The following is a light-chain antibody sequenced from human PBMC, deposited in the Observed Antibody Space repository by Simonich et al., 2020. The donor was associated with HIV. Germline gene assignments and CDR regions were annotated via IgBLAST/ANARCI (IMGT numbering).Light chain of an antibody. V-gene: IGKV4-1*01. CDR2: WAS. J-gene: IGKJ5*01. CDR1: QSVLYSSNTKNY. CDR3: QQYYSTPIT. Sequence: DIVMTQSPDSLGVSLGERATINCKSRQSVLYSSNTKNYLAWYQQKPGQPPKLLIYWASTRESGVPDRGSGSGSGTDFTLTISSLQAEDVAVYYCQQYYSTPITFGQGTRLEIK.